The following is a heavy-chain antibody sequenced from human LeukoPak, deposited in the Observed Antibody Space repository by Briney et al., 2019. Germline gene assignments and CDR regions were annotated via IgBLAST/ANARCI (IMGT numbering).Heavy chain of an antibody. Sequence: GESLKISCKGSGYNFTTYWIGWVRQMSGQGLEWMGIIYPGDSDTRYSPSFQGQVTISADKSISTAYLQWSSLKASDTAMYYCARARYCSGGSCYAEHWGQGTLVTVSS. CDR3: ARARYCSGGSCYAEH. V-gene: IGHV5-51*01. J-gene: IGHJ4*02. CDR1: GYNFTTYW. CDR2: IYPGDSDT. D-gene: IGHD2-15*01.